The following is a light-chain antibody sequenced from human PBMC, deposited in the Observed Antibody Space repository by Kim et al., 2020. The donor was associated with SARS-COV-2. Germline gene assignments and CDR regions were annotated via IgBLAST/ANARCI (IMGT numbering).Light chain of an antibody. V-gene: IGKV3-11*01. CDR1: HNVDIN. Sequence: PGENATPSCLASHNVDINLAWYQQTPGQPPRLLIYDAAIRAAGIPDRFSGSGSVTDFTLTIGSLAPEDFAVYYCQQRGSWPPALTFGGGTKVDIK. J-gene: IGKJ4*01. CDR3: QQRGSWPPALT. CDR2: DAA.